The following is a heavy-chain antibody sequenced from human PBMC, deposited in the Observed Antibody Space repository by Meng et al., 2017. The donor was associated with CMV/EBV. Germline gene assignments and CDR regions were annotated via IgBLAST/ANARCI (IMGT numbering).Heavy chain of an antibody. Sequence: SVQVSCKASGGTFSSYAISWVRQAAGQVLEWMGGIIPIVGTENYAQKFQGRVTITTDESTSTAYMELSSLRSEDTAVYYCASAVHDVVVPAAIRYSSCWYSPRAFDIWGQGTMVTVSS. CDR1: GGTFSSYA. CDR2: IIPIVGTE. V-gene: IGHV1-69*05. J-gene: IGHJ3*02. CDR3: ASAVHDVVVPAAIRYSSCWYSPRAFDI. D-gene: IGHD2-2*02.